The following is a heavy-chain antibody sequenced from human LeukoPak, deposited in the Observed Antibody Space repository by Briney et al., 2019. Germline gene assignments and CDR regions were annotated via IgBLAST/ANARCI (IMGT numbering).Heavy chain of an antibody. CDR2: IYTSGST. CDR1: GGSISSYY. Sequence: PSETLSLTCTVSGGSISSYYWSWIRQPAGKGLEWIGRIYTSGSTNYNPSLKSRVTMSVDTSKNQFSLKLSSVTAADTAAYYCARGIYCSSTSCVPNYYYYYMDVWGKGTTVTVSS. D-gene: IGHD2-2*01. J-gene: IGHJ6*03. CDR3: ARGIYCSSTSCVPNYYYYYMDV. V-gene: IGHV4-4*07.